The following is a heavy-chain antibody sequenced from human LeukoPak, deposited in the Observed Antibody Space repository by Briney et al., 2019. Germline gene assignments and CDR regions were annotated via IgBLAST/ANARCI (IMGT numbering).Heavy chain of an antibody. CDR3: AKGLNQFWEKDAFDI. CDR1: GFTSSSYG. CDR2: MRHDGSNK. V-gene: IGHV3-30*02. Sequence: GGSLRLSCAASGFTSSSYGVHWVRQAPGKGPEWVAFMRHDGSNKYYADSVKGRFTISRDNSKNTLYLQLNSLRGEDTAVYYCAKGLNQFWEKDAFDIWGQGTMVTVSS. J-gene: IGHJ3*02. D-gene: IGHD3-3*01.